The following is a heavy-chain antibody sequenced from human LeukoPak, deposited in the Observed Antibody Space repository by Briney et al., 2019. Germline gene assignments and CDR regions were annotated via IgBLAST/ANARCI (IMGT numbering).Heavy chain of an antibody. CDR1: GFTFRSYS. CDR3: ARELVVPAAISSYDAFDI. J-gene: IGHJ3*02. V-gene: IGHV3-48*04. Sequence: GGSLRLSCVASGFTFRSYSMNWLRQAPGKGLEGVSYISSTSGTIYYADSMKGRFTISRDNAKNSLYLQMNGLRAEDTAVYYCARELVVPAAISSYDAFDIWGQGTMVTVSS. D-gene: IGHD2-2*01. CDR2: ISSTSGTI.